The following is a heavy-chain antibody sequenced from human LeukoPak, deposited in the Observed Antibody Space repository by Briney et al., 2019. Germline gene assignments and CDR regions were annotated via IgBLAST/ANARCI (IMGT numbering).Heavy chain of an antibody. CDR1: GYSFTNYW. CDR3: ARQGSGIFDY. V-gene: IGHV5-51*01. J-gene: IGHJ4*02. CDR2: IYPDDSDT. Sequence: GESLKISCKGSGYSFTNYWIGWVRQLPGKGLEWMGIIYPDDSDTRYSPSFQGQVTISADKSMNTAYLKWSGLKASDTAMYYCARQGSGIFDYWGQGTLVTVSS. D-gene: IGHD2-15*01.